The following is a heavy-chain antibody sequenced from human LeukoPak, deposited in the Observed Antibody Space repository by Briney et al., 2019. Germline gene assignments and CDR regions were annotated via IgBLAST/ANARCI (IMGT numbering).Heavy chain of an antibody. V-gene: IGHV1-46*01. Sequence: ASVKVSCKASGYTFTSYYVHWVRQAPGQGLQWMGIINPTSGDTNYAQKFQGRVTMTRDMPTSTVYMELSSLRSGDTAVYYCARYGFSSVWQGGWHAFDIWGHGTMVIVSS. J-gene: IGHJ3*02. D-gene: IGHD6-25*01. CDR3: ARYGFSSVWQGGWHAFDI. CDR1: GYTFTSYY. CDR2: INPTSGDT.